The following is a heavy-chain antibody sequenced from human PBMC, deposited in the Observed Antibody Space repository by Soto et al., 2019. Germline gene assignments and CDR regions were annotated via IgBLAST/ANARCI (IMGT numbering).Heavy chain of an antibody. J-gene: IGHJ4*02. CDR1: GGSISSSSYY. D-gene: IGHD3-10*01. V-gene: IGHV4-39*02. Sequence: SETLSLTCTVSGGSISSSSYYWGWIRQPPGKGLEWIGSIYYSGSTYYNPSLKSRITINPDTSKNQFSLQLNSVTPEDTAVYYCARDFGPEGFDYWGQGTLVTVSS. CDR2: IYYSGST. CDR3: ARDFGPEGFDY.